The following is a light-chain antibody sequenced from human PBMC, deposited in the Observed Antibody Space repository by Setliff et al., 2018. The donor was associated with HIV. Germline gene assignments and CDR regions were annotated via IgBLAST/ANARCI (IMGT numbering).Light chain of an antibody. CDR2: SNN. CDR1: SSNIGRNT. V-gene: IGLV1-44*01. CDR3: GAWDGSLDAYV. J-gene: IGLJ1*01. Sequence: QSVLTQPPSASGTPGQKFTLSCSGGSSNIGRNTVNWYQQVPGMAPKLLIYSNNQRPSGVPDRFSGSKSGTSASLAISGLQSEDEADYYCGAWDGSLDAYVFGTGTKSPS.